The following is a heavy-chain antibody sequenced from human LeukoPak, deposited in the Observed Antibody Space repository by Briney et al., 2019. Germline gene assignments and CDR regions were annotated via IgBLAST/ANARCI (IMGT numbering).Heavy chain of an antibody. CDR1: GVSIGSHY. CDR3: ARDAY. CDR2: VYNSGTT. J-gene: IGHJ4*02. V-gene: IGHV4-59*11. Sequence: SETLSLTCTVSGVSIGSHYWSWIRQSPGKGLEWIGCVYNSGTTVYNPSLTGRVTISVDTSKNQYSLNLRSVTAADAAVYYCARDAYWGQGILVTVSS.